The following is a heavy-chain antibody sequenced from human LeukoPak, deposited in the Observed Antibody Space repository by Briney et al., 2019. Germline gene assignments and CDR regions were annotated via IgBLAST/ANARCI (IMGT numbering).Heavy chain of an antibody. J-gene: IGHJ6*03. CDR3: AKIPRGGYMDV. CDR1: GFTFSNYG. D-gene: IGHD2-15*01. V-gene: IGHV3-23*01. CDR2: ISSSGDST. Sequence: GGCLRLSCAASGFTFSNYGLSWVRQAPGKGLEWVSHISSSGDSTYYADSVKGRFTISRDNSKSTLYLQMNSLRAEDTAVYYCAKIPRGGYMDVWGKGTTVTVSS.